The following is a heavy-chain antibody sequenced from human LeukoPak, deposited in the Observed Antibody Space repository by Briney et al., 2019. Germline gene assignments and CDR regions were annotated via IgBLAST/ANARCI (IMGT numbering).Heavy chain of an antibody. CDR2: IYPNDSDT. Sequence: GESLKISCKTSGYNFIRYWIGWVRQMPGEGLEWMGIIYPNDSDTRYSPSFQGQVSISADKSTNTAYLQWSSLKASDTAMYYCASRGRLFGGDFPSDFGYWGQGTLVTVSS. CDR1: GYNFIRYW. J-gene: IGHJ4*02. CDR3: ASRGRLFGGDFPSDFGY. D-gene: IGHD2-21*02. V-gene: IGHV5-51*01.